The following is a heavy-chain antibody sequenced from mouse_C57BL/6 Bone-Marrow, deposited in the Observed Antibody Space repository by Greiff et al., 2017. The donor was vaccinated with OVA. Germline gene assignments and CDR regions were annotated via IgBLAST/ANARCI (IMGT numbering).Heavy chain of an antibody. D-gene: IGHD1-1*01. V-gene: IGHV5-15*01. J-gene: IGHJ1*03. Sequence: EVQLMESGGGLVQPGGSLKLSCAASGFTFSDYGMAWVRQAPRKGPEWVAFISNLAYSIYYADTVTGRFTISRENAKNTLYLEMSSLRSEDTAMYYCAREGYYGSSYYWYFDVWGTGTTVTVSS. CDR2: ISNLAYSI. CDR1: GFTFSDYG. CDR3: AREGYYGSSYYWYFDV.